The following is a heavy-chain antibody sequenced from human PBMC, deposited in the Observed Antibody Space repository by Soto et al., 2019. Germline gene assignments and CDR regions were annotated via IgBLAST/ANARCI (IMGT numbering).Heavy chain of an antibody. V-gene: IGHV4-59*01. Sequence: QVQLQESSPGLVKPSETLSLTCTVSGGSISSYYWSWIRQPPGKGLEWIGYIYYSGSTNYNPSLKSRVTISVDTSKNQFSLKLSSVTAADTAVYYCARVGAAAGLYYYYYGMDVW. D-gene: IGHD6-13*01. CDR1: GGSISSYY. CDR3: ARVGAAAGLYYYYYGMDV. J-gene: IGHJ6*01. CDR2: IYYSGST.